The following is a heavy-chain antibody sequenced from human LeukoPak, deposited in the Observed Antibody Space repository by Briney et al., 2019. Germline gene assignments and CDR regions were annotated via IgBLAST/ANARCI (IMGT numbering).Heavy chain of an antibody. CDR3: ARFGYCSGGSCHSDY. CDR2: IYTSGST. Sequence: SEALSLTCTVSGGSISSYYWSWIRQPAGKGLEWIGRIYTSGSTSYNPSLKSRVTMSVDTSKNQFSLKLSSVTAADTAVYYCARFGYCSGGSCHSDYWGQGTLVTVSS. V-gene: IGHV4-4*07. J-gene: IGHJ4*02. CDR1: GGSISSYY. D-gene: IGHD2-15*01.